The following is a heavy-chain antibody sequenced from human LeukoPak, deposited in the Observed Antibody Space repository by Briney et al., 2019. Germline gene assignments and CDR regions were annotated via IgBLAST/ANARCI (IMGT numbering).Heavy chain of an antibody. V-gene: IGHV3-23*01. CDR1: GFTFSSYA. D-gene: IGHD6-19*01. Sequence: PGGSLRLSCAASGFTFSSYAMSWVRQAPGKGLEWVSAISGSGGSTYYADSVKGRFTISRDNSKNTLYLQMNSLRAEDTAVYYCAKPYSSGWRNWYFDLWGRGTLVTVSS. J-gene: IGHJ2*01. CDR3: AKPYSSGWRNWYFDL. CDR2: ISGSGGST.